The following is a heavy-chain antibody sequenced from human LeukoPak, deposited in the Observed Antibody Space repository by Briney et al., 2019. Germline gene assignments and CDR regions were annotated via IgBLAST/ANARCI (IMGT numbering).Heavy chain of an antibody. CDR3: AKDAPGAGGFDY. D-gene: IGHD1-14*01. V-gene: IGHV3-23*01. CDR1: GFTISSQA. J-gene: IGHJ4*02. Sequence: PGGSLRLSCAASGFTISSQAMSWVRQAPGKGLECVSTIGISDVDRHYADSVKGQFTISRDNSKNTLYPQMNSLRADDTAVYYCAKDAPGAGGFDYWGQGTLVTVSS. CDR2: IGISDVDR.